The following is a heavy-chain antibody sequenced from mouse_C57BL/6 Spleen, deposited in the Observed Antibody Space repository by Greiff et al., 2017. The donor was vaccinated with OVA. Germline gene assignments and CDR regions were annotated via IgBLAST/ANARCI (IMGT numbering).Heavy chain of an antibody. J-gene: IGHJ2*01. CDR1: GFNIKDYY. CDR3: ARHYYGSTEYYFDY. V-gene: IGHV14-2*01. CDR2: IDPEDGET. Sequence: VQLQQSGAELVKPGASVKLSCTASGFNIKDYYMHWVKQRTEQGLEWIGRIDPEDGETKYAPKFQGKATITADTSSNTAYLQLSSLTSEDTAVYYCARHYYGSTEYYFDYWGQGTTLTVSS. D-gene: IGHD1-1*01.